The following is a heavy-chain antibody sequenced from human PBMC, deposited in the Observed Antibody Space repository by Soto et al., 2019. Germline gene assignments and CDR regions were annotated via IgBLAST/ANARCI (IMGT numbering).Heavy chain of an antibody. CDR1: GYTFTTYA. J-gene: IGHJ4*02. CDR3: ARDKGYCSSTSCYNPLFDY. V-gene: IGHV1-3*01. CDR2: INAGNGNT. D-gene: IGHD2-2*02. Sequence: ASVKVSCKASGYTFTTYAMHWVRQAPGQRLEWMGWINAGNGNTKYSQKFQGRVTITRDTSASTAYMDLSSLRSEDTAVYYCARDKGYCSSTSCYNPLFDYWGQGTLVTVSS.